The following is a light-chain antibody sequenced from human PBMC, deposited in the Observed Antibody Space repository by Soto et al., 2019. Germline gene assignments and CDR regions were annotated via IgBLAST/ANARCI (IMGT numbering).Light chain of an antibody. CDR2: GAS. V-gene: IGKV3-15*01. Sequence: EIVLTQSPGTLSLSPGERATLSCRASQSLSSSQLAWYQQKPGQAPRLLIYGASTRATGIPARFSGSGSGTEFTLTISSLQSEDFAVYYCQQYNNWPPETFGQGTKVEIK. J-gene: IGKJ1*01. CDR3: QQYNNWPPET. CDR1: QSLSSS.